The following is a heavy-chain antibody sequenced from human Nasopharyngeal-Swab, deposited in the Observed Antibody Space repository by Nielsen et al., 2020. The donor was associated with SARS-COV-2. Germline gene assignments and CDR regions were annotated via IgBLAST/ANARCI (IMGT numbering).Heavy chain of an antibody. V-gene: IGHV3-21*01. J-gene: IGHJ6*02. CDR2: ISSSSSYI. D-gene: IGHD3-3*01. CDR1: GFTFSSYS. Sequence: GESLKISCAASGFTFSSYSMNWVRQAPGKGLEWVSSISSSSSYIYYADSVKGRFTISRDNAKNSLYLQMNSLRAEDTAVYYCARGVEVGVPYYYYGMDVWGQGTTATVSS. CDR3: ARGVEVGVPYYYYGMDV.